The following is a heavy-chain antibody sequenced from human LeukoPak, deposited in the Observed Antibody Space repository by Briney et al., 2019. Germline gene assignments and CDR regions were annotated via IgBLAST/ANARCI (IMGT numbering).Heavy chain of an antibody. CDR3: ARELKEAGWYGGFDY. J-gene: IGHJ4*02. D-gene: IGHD6-19*01. CDR2: INPSGGST. Sequence: ASVKVSCKASGYTFTSYYMHWVRQAPGQGLEWMGIINPSGGSTSYAQKFQGRVTMTRDTSTSTVYMELSSLRSEDTAVYYCARELKEAGWYGGFDYWGQGTLVTVS. CDR1: GYTFTSYY. V-gene: IGHV1-46*01.